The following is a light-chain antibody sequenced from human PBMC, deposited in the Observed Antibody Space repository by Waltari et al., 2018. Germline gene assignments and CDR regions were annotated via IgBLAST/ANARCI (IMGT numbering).Light chain of an antibody. CDR2: GAS. CDR1: QSVSRTY. J-gene: IGKJ2*01. V-gene: IGKV3-20*01. Sequence: EIVLTQSPGTLSLSPGERATLSCRASQSVSRTYLAWYQHKPGQAPRLPIYGASNRATGIPDRFSGASVTAFTLTISRLEPEDFAVYYCHQYQTSPYTFGQGTKVEIK. CDR3: HQYQTSPYT.